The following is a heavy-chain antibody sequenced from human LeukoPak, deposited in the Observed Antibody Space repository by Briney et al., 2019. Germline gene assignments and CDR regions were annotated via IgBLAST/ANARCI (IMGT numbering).Heavy chain of an antibody. Sequence: ASVKVSCKASGYTFTSYDINWVRPATGQGLEWMGWMNPNSGNTGYAQKFQGRVTMTRNTSISTAYMELSSLRSEDTAVYYCARVYGSGSGPRQLAHWGQGTLVTVSS. CDR3: ARVYGSGSGPRQLAH. V-gene: IGHV1-8*01. J-gene: IGHJ4*02. D-gene: IGHD3-10*01. CDR2: MNPNSGNT. CDR1: GYTFTSYD.